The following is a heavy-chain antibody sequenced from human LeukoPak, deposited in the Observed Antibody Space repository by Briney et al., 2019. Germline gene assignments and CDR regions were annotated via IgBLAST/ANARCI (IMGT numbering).Heavy chain of an antibody. Sequence: ASVKVSCKASGYTFTSYGISWVRQAPGQGLEWMGWISAYNGNTNYAQKLQGRVTMTTDTSTSTAYMELRSLRSDDTAVCYCARRKRVAGYSSWFDPWGQGTLVTVSS. V-gene: IGHV1-18*01. CDR2: ISAYNGNT. CDR3: ARRKRVAGYSSWFDP. J-gene: IGHJ5*02. D-gene: IGHD6-19*01. CDR1: GYTFTSYG.